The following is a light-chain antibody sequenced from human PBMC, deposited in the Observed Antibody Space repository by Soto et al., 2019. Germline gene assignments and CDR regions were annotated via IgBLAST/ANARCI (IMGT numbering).Light chain of an antibody. CDR3: QQCRTWPLT. CDR2: DAS. V-gene: IGKV3-15*01. J-gene: IGKJ4*01. CDR1: QNVYNN. Sequence: EIVVTQSPATVAVSPGQGATLSCKASQNVYNNLAWYQQRPGQPPRLLIYDASTRATGISARFSGSGYGTEFTLTISSLQSEDFAVYFCQQCRTWPLTFGGGTKV.